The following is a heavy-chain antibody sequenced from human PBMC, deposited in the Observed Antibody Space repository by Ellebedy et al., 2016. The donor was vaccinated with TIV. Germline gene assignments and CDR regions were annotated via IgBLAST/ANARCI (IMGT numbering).Heavy chain of an antibody. J-gene: IGHJ4*02. CDR3: ARLGFCTNGVCSVPFDY. D-gene: IGHD2-8*01. CDR2: IYPGDSKT. CDR1: GYSFSTHW. Sequence: GESLKISCKGFGYSFSTHWIGWVRQMHGKGLEWMGIIYPGDSKTRYSPSFQGQVTISADKSISTAYLQWSSLKASDTAMYYCARLGFCTNGVCSVPFDYWGLGTLVTVSS. V-gene: IGHV5-51*01.